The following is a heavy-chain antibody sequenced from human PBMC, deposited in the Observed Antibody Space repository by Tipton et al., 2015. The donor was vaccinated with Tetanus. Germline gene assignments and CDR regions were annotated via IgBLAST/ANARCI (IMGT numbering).Heavy chain of an antibody. J-gene: IGHJ2*01. CDR3: VRSRIAVARYFDL. Sequence: TLSLTCAVSGGSFSGFYWSWIRQPPGKGLEWTGEINHSGSTNYNPSLQSRITMSFDKPKNQFSLRLTSVTAADTAIYYCVRSRIAVARYFDLWGRGTLVTVSS. CDR2: INHSGST. CDR1: GGSFSGFY. D-gene: IGHD6-19*01. V-gene: IGHV4-34*01.